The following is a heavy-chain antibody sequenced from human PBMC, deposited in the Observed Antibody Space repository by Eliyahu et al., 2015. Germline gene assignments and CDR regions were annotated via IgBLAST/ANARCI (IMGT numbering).Heavy chain of an antibody. CDR1: GGSFSGYY. D-gene: IGHD3-22*01. J-gene: IGHJ4*02. CDR2: ITHSGST. V-gene: IGHV4-34*01. Sequence: QVQLQQWGAGLLKPSETLSLTCAVYGGSFSGYYWSWIRQSPGKGLEWIGEITHSGSTYYNPSLQSRVSISVDTYKKNFSLRLTSVTAADTAKYYCARAGWESSAYYVLEYWGQGTQVTVSS. CDR3: ARAGWESSAYYVLEY.